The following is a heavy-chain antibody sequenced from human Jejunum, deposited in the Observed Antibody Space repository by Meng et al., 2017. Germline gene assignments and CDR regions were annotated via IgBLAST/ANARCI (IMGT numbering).Heavy chain of an antibody. CDR3: ASNSGI. CDR1: GFSFSRFA. Sequence: QVRLVGSGGGVVQPGTSLRLSCAASGFSFSRFAMLWVRQAPGKGPEWVSFISFDGSAKQYADSVKGRFTISRDNAKNTLYLQMSSLRAEDTAVYYCASNSGIWGQGTLVTVSS. J-gene: IGHJ4*02. V-gene: IGHV3-30*07. CDR2: ISFDGSAK. D-gene: IGHD1-26*01.